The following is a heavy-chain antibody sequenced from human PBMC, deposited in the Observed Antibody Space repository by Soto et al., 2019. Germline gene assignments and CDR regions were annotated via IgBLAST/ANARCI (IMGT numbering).Heavy chain of an antibody. CDR2: TRSNGGHT. CDR1: GFTFSNFA. Sequence: GGSLRLSCAGSGFTFSNFAMTWVRQAPGKGLEWVSTTRSNGGHTYYADSVKGRFTVSRDNSKNTLFLEMSSLRAEDTAVYFCAKDSKSVAVSAARVYGMDVWGQGTTVTVSS. J-gene: IGHJ6*02. D-gene: IGHD2-2*01. CDR3: AKDSKSVAVSAARVYGMDV. V-gene: IGHV3-23*01.